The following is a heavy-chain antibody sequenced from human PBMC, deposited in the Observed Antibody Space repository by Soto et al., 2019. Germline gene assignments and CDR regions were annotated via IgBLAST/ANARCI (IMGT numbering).Heavy chain of an antibody. CDR1: GGPFSSYA. CDR3: ARGGGSMATINYYYYGMDV. CDR2: IIPIFGTA. V-gene: IGHV1-69*13. J-gene: IGHJ6*02. D-gene: IGHD5-12*01. Sequence: ASVKVSCKASGGPFSSYAISWVRQAPGQGLEWMGGIIPIFGTANYAQKFQGRVTITADESTSTAYMELSSLRSEDTAVYYCARGGGSMATINYYYYGMDVWGQGTTVTVSS.